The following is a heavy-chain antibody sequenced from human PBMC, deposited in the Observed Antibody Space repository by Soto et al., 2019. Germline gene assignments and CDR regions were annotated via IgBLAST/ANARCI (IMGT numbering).Heavy chain of an antibody. V-gene: IGHV4-34*01. CDR2: INHSGST. J-gene: IGHJ6*03. Sequence: SETLSLTCAVYGGSFSGYYWSWIRQPPGKGLEWIGEINHSGSTNYNPSLKSRVTISVDTSKNQFSLKLSSVTAADTAVYYCARGRALYYYGSGSSKRSYYYYYMDVWGKGTTVTVSS. CDR1: GGSFSGYY. D-gene: IGHD3-10*01. CDR3: ARGRALYYYGSGSSKRSYYYYYMDV.